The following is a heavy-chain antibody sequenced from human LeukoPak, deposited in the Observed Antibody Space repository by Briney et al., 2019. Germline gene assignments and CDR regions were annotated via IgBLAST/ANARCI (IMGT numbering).Heavy chain of an antibody. CDR1: GYTFTGYY. V-gene: IGHV1-2*02. J-gene: IGHJ4*02. CDR2: INPNSGGT. Sequence: GASVKVSCKASGYTFTGYYMHWVRQAPGQGLEWMGWINPNSGGTNYAQKFQGRVTITADKSTSTAYMELSSLRSEDTAVYYCARDYLKVVLAATAPSAGHMDNWGQGTLVTVSS. CDR3: ARDYLKVVLAATAPSAGHMDN. D-gene: IGHD2-2*01.